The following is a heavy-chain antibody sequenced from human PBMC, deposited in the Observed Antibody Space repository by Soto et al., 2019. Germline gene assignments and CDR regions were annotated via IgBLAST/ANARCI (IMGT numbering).Heavy chain of an antibody. J-gene: IGHJ6*02. CDR2: ISHSGSP. CDR1: GVSISSNNW. V-gene: IGHV4-4*02. Sequence: PSETLSLTCAVSGVSISSNNWWSWVRQPPGRGLEWIGRISHSGSPNYNPSLKSRVTISLDKSQNQFSLKLSSVTAADTAVYYCARDAVVYDYSNYVYYYYGMDVWGQGTTVTVSS. D-gene: IGHD4-4*01. CDR3: ARDAVVYDYSNYVYYYYGMDV.